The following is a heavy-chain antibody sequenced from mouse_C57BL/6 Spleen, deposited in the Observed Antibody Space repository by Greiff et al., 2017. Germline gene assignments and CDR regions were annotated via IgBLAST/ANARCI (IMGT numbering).Heavy chain of an antibody. V-gene: IGHV5-17*01. Sequence: EVKVVESGGGLVKPGGSLKLSCAASGFTFSDYGMHWVRQAPEKGLEWVAYISSGSSTIYYADTVKGRFTISRDKAKNTLFLQMTSLRSEDTAMYYCARPPFAYWGQGTLVTVSA. CDR1: GFTFSDYG. CDR2: ISSGSSTI. CDR3: ARPPFAY. J-gene: IGHJ3*01.